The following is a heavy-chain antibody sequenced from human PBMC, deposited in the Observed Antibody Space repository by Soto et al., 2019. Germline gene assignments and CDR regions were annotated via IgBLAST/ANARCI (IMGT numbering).Heavy chain of an antibody. Sequence: SETLSLTCTVSGGSISSYYWSWIRQPPGKGLEWIGYIYYSGSTNYNPSLKSRVTISVDTSKNQFSLKLSSVTAADTAVYYCARRAGSGSYYYYYYGMDVWGQGTTVTVSS. CDR2: IYYSGST. CDR1: GGSISSYY. CDR3: ARRAGSGSYYYYYYGMDV. J-gene: IGHJ6*02. D-gene: IGHD3-10*01. V-gene: IGHV4-59*08.